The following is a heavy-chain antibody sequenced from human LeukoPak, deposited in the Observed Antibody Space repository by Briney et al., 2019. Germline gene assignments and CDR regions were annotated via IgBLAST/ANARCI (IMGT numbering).Heavy chain of an antibody. V-gene: IGHV3-7*01. CDR1: GFTFSSYW. D-gene: IGHD3-3*01. CDR3: AKDLGLAWYFCLDV. J-gene: IGHJ6*02. CDR2: IKQDGSEK. Sequence: PGGSLRLSCAASGFTFSSYWMSWVRQAPGKGLEWVANIKQDGSEKYYVDSVKGRFTISRDNAKNTLYLQMNSLRAEDTAVYYCAKDLGLAWYFCLDVWGQGTTVTVSS.